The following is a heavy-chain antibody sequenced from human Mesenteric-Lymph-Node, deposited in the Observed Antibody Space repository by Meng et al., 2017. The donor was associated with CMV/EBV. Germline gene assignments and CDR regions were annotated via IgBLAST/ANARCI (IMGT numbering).Heavy chain of an antibody. CDR3: ARDSDSSGSYGDYFDF. J-gene: IGHJ4*02. CDR2: INPNSGGT. Sequence: ASVKVSCKASGYTFTGYYIHWVRQAPGQGLEWMGWINPNSGGTNYAQNFQGRVTMTRDTSINTAYMDLSGLRSDDTAVYYCARDSDSSGSYGDYFDFWGQGTLVTVSS. V-gene: IGHV1-2*02. D-gene: IGHD3-10*01. CDR1: GYTFTGYY.